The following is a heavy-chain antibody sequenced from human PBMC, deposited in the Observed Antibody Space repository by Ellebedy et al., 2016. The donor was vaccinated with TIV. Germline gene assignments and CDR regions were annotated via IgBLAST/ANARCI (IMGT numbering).Heavy chain of an antibody. V-gene: IGHV3-30-3*01. D-gene: IGHD3-22*01. Sequence: GGSLRLSXAASGFTFSSYAMHWVRQAPGKGLEWVAVISYDGSNKYYADSVKGRFTISRDNSKNTLYLQMNSLRAEDTAVYYCARDLSWHSGYYDAFDIWGQGTMVTVSS. CDR1: GFTFSSYA. J-gene: IGHJ3*02. CDR2: ISYDGSNK. CDR3: ARDLSWHSGYYDAFDI.